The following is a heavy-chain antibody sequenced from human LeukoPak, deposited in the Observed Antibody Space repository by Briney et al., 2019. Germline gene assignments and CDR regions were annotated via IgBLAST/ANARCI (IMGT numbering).Heavy chain of an antibody. Sequence: SETLSLTCTVSGGSISSGGYYWSWIRQHPGKGLEWIGYIYYSGSTYYNPSLKSRVTISVDTSKNQFSLKLSSVTAADMAVYYCASQTRAGITIFGVAVNWLDPWGQGTLVTVSS. J-gene: IGHJ5*02. CDR3: ASQTRAGITIFGVAVNWLDP. CDR1: GGSISSGGYY. CDR2: IYYSGST. D-gene: IGHD3-3*01. V-gene: IGHV4-31*03.